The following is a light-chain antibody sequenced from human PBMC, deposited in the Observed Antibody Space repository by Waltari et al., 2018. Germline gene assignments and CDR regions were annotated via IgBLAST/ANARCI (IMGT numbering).Light chain of an antibody. CDR2: EVS. CDR3: SSYSRGNTPS. CDR1: SSDLRTYNY. Sequence: QSALTQPASVSGSPGQSITISCTGTSSDLRTYNYVSWYQQHPGEAPKLIIDEVSNRPSGVSHRFAGSKSASTSSLTISGLQAEDEAHYYCSSYSRGNTPSFGGGTKVTVL. J-gene: IGLJ2*01. V-gene: IGLV2-14*01.